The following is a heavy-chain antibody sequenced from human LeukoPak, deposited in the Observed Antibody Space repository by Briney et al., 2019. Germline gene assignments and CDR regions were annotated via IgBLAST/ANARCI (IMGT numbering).Heavy chain of an antibody. CDR2: IYTSGNT. J-gene: IGHJ4*02. D-gene: IGHD4-17*01. V-gene: IGHV4-4*07. CDR3: ARVWGDYGHYFFDY. CDR1: GGSISSDY. Sequence: PSETLSLTCTVSGGSISSDYWSWIRQPAGKGLEWIGRIYTSGNTNYNPSLKSRVTISVDKSKNQFSLKLSSVTAADTAAYYCARVWGDYGHYFFDYWGQGTLVTVSS.